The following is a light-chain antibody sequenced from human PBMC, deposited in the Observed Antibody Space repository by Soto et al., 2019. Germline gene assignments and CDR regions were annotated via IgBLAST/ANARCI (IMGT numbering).Light chain of an antibody. CDR3: SSYAGRNNVMI. V-gene: IGLV2-8*01. Sequence: QSALTQPPSASGSPGQSVTISCTGTSSDVGGYKFVSWYQQHPGVAPKLILYEVTKRPSGVPDRFSGSKSGNTASLTVSGLQAGDEANHYSSSYAGRNNVMIFGGGTKLTVL. J-gene: IGLJ2*01. CDR1: SSDVGGYKF. CDR2: EVT.